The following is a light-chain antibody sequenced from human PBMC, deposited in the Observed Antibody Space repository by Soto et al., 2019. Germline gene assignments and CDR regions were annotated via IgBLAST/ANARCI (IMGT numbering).Light chain of an antibody. V-gene: IGLV2-23*02. CDR1: SSDVGSYNL. CDR3: CSYAGSSTSWV. Sequence: QSALTQPASVSGSPGQSITISCTGTSSDVGSYNLVSWYQQHPGKAPKLMIYEVSKRPSGVSNRFSGSKSGNTASLTISGLQAEDDADYYCCSYAGSSTSWVFGGGTKVTVL. CDR2: EVS. J-gene: IGLJ3*02.